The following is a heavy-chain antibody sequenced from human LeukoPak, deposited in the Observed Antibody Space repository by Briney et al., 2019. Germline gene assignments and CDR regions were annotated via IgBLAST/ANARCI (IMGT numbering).Heavy chain of an antibody. CDR1: GYTFTGYY. D-gene: IGHD2-15*01. Sequence: ASVKVSCKASGYTFTGYYMHWVRQAPRQGLEWVGWINPNSGGTNYAQKFQGRVTMTRDTSISTAYMELSRLRSDDTAVYYCARDKEAANAYYYYYMDVWGKGTTVTVSS. V-gene: IGHV1-2*02. J-gene: IGHJ6*03. CDR3: ARDKEAANAYYYYYMDV. CDR2: INPNSGGT.